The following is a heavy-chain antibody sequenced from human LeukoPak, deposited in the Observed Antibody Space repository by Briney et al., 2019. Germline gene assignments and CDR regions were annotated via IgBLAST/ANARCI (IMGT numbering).Heavy chain of an antibody. CDR3: ARDSRVSLDV. D-gene: IGHD6-13*01. Sequence: ASVKVSCKASEYTFTGYYIHWVRQAPGQGLEWMGRIDPNTGGTIYAQKFQGRVTMTRDTSVNTAYMDLSRLTSDDTAVYYCARDSRVSLDVWGKGTTVTVSS. V-gene: IGHV1-2*06. CDR1: EYTFTGYY. CDR2: IDPNTGGT. J-gene: IGHJ6*04.